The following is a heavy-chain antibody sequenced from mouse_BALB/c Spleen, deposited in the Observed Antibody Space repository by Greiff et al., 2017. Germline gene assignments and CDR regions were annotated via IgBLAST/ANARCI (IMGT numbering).Heavy chain of an antibody. CDR1: GFTFSSFG. V-gene: IGHV5-17*02. CDR3: ARWGYVSMDY. D-gene: IGHD2-2*01. CDR2: ISSGSSTI. Sequence: EVHLVESGGGLVKPGGSLKLSCAASGFTFSSFGMHWVRQAPEKGLEWVAYISSGSSTIYYADTVKGRFTISRDNPKNTLFLQMTSLRSEDTAMYYCARWGYVSMDYWGQGTSVTVSS. J-gene: IGHJ4*01.